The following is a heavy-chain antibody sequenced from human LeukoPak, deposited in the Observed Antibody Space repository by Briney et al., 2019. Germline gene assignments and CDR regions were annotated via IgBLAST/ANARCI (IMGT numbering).Heavy chain of an antibody. CDR2: SHSSGRT. D-gene: IGHD6-19*01. Sequence: SETLSLTCSVSGDSISNYHWSWLRQPAGKGLEWIGQSHSSGRTNYNPPLESRVTVSIDTPENQFSLTIRSVTATDTAIYYCARRDITSGWSFNYWGQGILVTVS. V-gene: IGHV4-4*07. CDR1: GDSISNYH. J-gene: IGHJ4*02. CDR3: ARRDITSGWSFNY.